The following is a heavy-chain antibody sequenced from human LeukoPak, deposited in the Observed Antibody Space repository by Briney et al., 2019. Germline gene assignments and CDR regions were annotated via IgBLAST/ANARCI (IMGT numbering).Heavy chain of an antibody. CDR2: ISGSGEST. D-gene: IGHD1-7*01. J-gene: IGHJ4*02. Sequence: GGSLRLSCAVSGFTSSSYSMSWVRQAPGKGLEWVSAISGSGESTYYADSVKGRFTISRDNSKNTLYLQMNSLRAEDTAVYYCAKGRRAPLVGTITKSWIDYWGQGTLVTVSS. CDR1: GFTSSSYS. CDR3: AKGRRAPLVGTITKSWIDY. V-gene: IGHV3-23*01.